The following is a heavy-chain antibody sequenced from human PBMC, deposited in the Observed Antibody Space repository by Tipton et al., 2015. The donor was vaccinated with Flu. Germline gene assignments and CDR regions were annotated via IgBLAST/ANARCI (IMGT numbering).Heavy chain of an antibody. CDR1: GGSISSSSYY. CDR3: AGLDPYCSGGSCYGSGWFDP. Sequence: TLSLTCTVSGGSISSSSYYWGWIRQPPGKGLEWIGSIYYSGSTYYNPSLKSRVTISVDTSKNQFSLKLSSATAADTAVYYCAGLDPYCSGGSCYGSGWFDPWGQGTLVTVSS. D-gene: IGHD2-15*01. CDR2: IYYSGST. V-gene: IGHV4-39*01. J-gene: IGHJ5*02.